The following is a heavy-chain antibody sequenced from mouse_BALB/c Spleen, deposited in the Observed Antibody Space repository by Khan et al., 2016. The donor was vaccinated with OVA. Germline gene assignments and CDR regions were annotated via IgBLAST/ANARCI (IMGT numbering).Heavy chain of an antibody. CDR3: ERQPGYYGGSAMGN. V-gene: IGHV5-6*01. J-gene: IGHJ4*01. CDR2: ISSGGSYT. D-gene: IGHD2-3*01. Sequence: EVQLVESGGDLVKPGGSLKLSCAASGFTFSSYGMSWVRQTPDKRLEWVATISSGGSYTYYPDTLKGRFTISRDNAKNTPYLQMSSLKSEDTAMYYCERQPGYYGGSAMGNWGQGTSVTVSS. CDR1: GFTFSSYG.